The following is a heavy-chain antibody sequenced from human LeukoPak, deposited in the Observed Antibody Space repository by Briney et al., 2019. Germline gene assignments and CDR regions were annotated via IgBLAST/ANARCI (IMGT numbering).Heavy chain of an antibody. D-gene: IGHD3-3*01. V-gene: IGHV3-23*01. Sequence: GGSLRLSCAASGFTFGSYWMSWVRQAPGKGLEWVSAISGSGGSTYYADSVKGRFTISRDNSKNTLYLQMNSLRAEDTAVYYCAKEAYYDFWSGYFSGMDVWGQGTTVTVSS. CDR1: GFTFGSYW. CDR3: AKEAYYDFWSGYFSGMDV. J-gene: IGHJ6*02. CDR2: ISGSGGST.